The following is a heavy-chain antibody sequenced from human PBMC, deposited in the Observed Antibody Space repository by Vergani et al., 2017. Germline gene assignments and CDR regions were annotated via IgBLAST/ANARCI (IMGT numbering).Heavy chain of an antibody. CDR2: IYSGGSST. CDR3: AGRGIAVAGTGYYYYMDV. D-gene: IGHD6-19*01. J-gene: IGHJ6*03. Sequence: EVQLVESGGGLVQPGGSLRLSCAASGFTFSSYAMSWVRQAPGKGLEWVSVIYSGGSSTYYADSVKGRFTISRDNSKNTLYLQMNSLRAEDTAVYYCAGRGIAVAGTGYYYYMDVWGKGTTVTVSS. V-gene: IGHV3-23*03. CDR1: GFTFSSYA.